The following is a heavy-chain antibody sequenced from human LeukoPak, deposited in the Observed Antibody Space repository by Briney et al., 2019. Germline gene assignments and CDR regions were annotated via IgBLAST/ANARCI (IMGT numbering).Heavy chain of an antibody. CDR3: ARVNQGAFDL. CDR1: GFTFSSYE. J-gene: IGHJ3*01. V-gene: IGHV3-48*03. Sequence: GGSLRLSCGASGFTFSSYEMNWVRQAPGKGREWVSYISSSGSTIYYADSVKRRFTISRDNAKNSLYLQMNSLRAEDTAVYYCARVNQGAFDLWGQGTMVTVSS. CDR2: ISSSGSTI.